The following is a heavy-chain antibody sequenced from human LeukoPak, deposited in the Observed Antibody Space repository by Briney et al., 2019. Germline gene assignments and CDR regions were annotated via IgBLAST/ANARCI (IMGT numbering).Heavy chain of an antibody. CDR3: ARVRSSSSPYYYYYYYMDA. D-gene: IGHD6-6*01. CDR1: GGSISSYY. V-gene: IGHV4-59*01. J-gene: IGHJ6*03. Sequence: SETLSLTCTVSGGSISSYYWSWIRQPPGKGLEWIGYIYYSGSTNYNPSLKSRVTISVDTSKNQFSLKLSSVTAADTAVYYCARVRSSSSPYYYYYYYMDAWGKGTTVTVSS. CDR2: IYYSGST.